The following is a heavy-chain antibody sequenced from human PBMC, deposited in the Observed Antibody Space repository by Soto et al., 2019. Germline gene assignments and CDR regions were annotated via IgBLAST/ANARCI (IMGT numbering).Heavy chain of an antibody. CDR3: VKRGRNWGAFDF. CDR1: GFILTNYA. J-gene: IGHJ3*01. CDR2: IGGTDGDSDGVP. D-gene: IGHD7-27*01. V-gene: IGHV3-23*01. Sequence: VQLLESGGDLVQPGGSLRISCVASGFILTNYAMGWVPQVPGKGLEWVPTIGGTDGDSDGVPWYEDSVKGRFTISRDSSANTLFLHMDNLRAEDSALYYCVKRGRNWGAFDFWGQGTTVVVSS.